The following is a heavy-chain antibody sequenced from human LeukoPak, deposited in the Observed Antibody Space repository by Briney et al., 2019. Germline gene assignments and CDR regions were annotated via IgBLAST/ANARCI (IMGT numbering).Heavy chain of an antibody. V-gene: IGHV3-23*01. J-gene: IGHJ4*02. D-gene: IGHD3-3*01. CDR1: GFTFSSYA. CDR3: AKRVRYDFWSGRSFDY. Sequence: GGSLRLSCAASGFTFSSYAMSWVRQAPGTGLEWVSAISGSGGSTYYADSVKGRFTISRDNSKNTLYLQMNSLRAEDTAVYYCAKRVRYDFWSGRSFDYWGQGTLVTVSS. CDR2: ISGSGGST.